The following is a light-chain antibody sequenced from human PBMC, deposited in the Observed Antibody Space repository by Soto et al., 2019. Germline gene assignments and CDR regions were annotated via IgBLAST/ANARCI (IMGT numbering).Light chain of an antibody. CDR3: QHFAGFPIT. Sequence: DIQMTQSPSSLSASVEDRFIITCRASQSISNHLNWYQQKPGKAPKLLIFAASSLQSGVPSRFSGSRSGPDFTLTISSLQPEDFATYYCQHFAGFPITFGQGTRLEIK. CDR1: QSISNH. CDR2: AAS. V-gene: IGKV1-39*01. J-gene: IGKJ5*01.